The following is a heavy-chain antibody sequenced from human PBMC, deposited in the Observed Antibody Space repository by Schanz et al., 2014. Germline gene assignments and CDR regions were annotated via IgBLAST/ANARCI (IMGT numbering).Heavy chain of an antibody. V-gene: IGHV3-33*08. CDR1: GFTFSGYG. Sequence: QVHLVESGGGVVQPGRSLRLSCAASGFTFSGYGLHWVRQAPGKGLEWVALISYDGSSKNHADSVQGRFTISRDNSKNALYLQMDSLRAEDTAVYYCARGIITMVRGGDVGAFDIWGQGTMVTVSS. CDR2: ISYDGSSK. CDR3: ARGIITMVRGGDVGAFDI. J-gene: IGHJ3*02. D-gene: IGHD3-10*01.